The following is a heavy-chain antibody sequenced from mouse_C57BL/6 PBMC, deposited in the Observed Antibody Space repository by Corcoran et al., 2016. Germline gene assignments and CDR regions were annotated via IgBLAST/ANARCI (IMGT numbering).Heavy chain of an antibody. D-gene: IGHD2-4*01. J-gene: IGHJ1*03. Sequence: EVQLQQSGPELVKPGASVKLSCTASGYTFTDYYLNWVKQSHVKSLEWIGDINPNNGGTSYNQKFKGKATLTVDKSSSTAYMELRSLTSEDSAVYYCARYYDYDYWYFDVWGTGTTVTVSS. CDR2: INPNNGGT. CDR3: ARYYDYDYWYFDV. V-gene: IGHV1-26*01. CDR1: GYTFTDYY.